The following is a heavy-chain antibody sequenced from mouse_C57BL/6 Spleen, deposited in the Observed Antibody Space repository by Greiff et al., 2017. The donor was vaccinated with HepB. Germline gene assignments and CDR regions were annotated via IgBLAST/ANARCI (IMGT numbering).Heavy chain of an antibody. CDR3: AREGGPWFAY. CDR2: ISYDGSN. D-gene: IGHD3-3*01. CDR1: GYSITSGYY. V-gene: IGHV3-6*01. J-gene: IGHJ3*01. Sequence: DVHLVESGPGLVKPSQSLSLTCSVTGYSITSGYYWNWIRQFPGNKLEWMGYISYDGSNNYNPSLKNRISITRDTSKNQFFLKLNSVTTEDTATYYCAREGGPWFAYWGQGTLVTVSA.